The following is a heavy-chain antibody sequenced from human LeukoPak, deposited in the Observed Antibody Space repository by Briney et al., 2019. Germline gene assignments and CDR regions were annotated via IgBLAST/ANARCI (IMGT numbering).Heavy chain of an antibody. Sequence: GGTLRLSCAASGFTFSSDGMHWVRQAPGKGLEWGAFIRYDGSNKYYADSVKGRFTISRDNSKNTLYLQMSSLRAEDTAVYYCAKDHRAYCGGDCVDFDYWGQGTLVTVSS. CDR3: AKDHRAYCGGDCVDFDY. D-gene: IGHD2-21*02. J-gene: IGHJ4*02. CDR2: IRYDGSNK. V-gene: IGHV3-30*02. CDR1: GFTFSSDG.